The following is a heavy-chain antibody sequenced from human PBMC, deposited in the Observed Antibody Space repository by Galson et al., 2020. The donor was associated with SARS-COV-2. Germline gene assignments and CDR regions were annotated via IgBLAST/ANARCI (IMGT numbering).Heavy chain of an antibody. CDR3: AREAQELVGVCGSYRSDGFDY. Sequence: GGYLRLSCAASGFTDSSNYMSWVRQAPGKGLEWVSVIHSGGSTYYADSVKGRFTISRDNSKNTLYIQMNSLRAEDTAVYYCAREAQELVGVCGSYRSDGFDYGGQGTLVAVSA. CDR1: GFTDSSNY. CDR2: IHSGGST. D-gene: IGHD3-16*02. J-gene: IGHJ4*02. V-gene: IGHV3-53*01.